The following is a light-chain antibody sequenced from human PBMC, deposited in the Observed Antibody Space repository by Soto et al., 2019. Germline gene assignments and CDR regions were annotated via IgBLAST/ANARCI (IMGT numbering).Light chain of an antibody. CDR1: QTVSKF. V-gene: IGKV1-39*01. J-gene: IGKJ1*01. CDR3: QQTYSLPRT. CDR2: SAS. Sequence: DVQMTQSPSSLAASVGDRVTIACRASQTVSKFVNWYQQKPGKVPDLLIYSASTLYSGVPSRFSGSGSGTEFTLTISNLQPEDFATYYCQQTYSLPRTCAQGTKVE.